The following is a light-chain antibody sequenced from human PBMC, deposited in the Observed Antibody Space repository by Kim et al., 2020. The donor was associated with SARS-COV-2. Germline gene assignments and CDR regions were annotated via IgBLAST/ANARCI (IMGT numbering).Light chain of an antibody. CDR1: QSINKW. Sequence: ASVRERLTITCRASQSINKWLAWYQQKPGKAPKLLFYDVSTLHSGVPSTFSGSGSAKEFTLSISSLQPEDFATYYCQQYYDYPWTFGQGTKVDIK. CDR2: DVS. J-gene: IGKJ1*01. V-gene: IGKV1-5*01. CDR3: QQYYDYPWT.